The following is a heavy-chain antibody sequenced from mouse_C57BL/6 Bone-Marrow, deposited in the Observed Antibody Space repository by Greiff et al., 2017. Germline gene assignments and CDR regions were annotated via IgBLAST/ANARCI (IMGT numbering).Heavy chain of an antibody. CDR2: ISSGGSYT. J-gene: IGHJ2*01. Sequence: DVHLVESGGDLVKPGGSLKLSCAASGFTFSSYGMSWVRQTPDKRLEWVATISSGGSYTYYPDSVKGRFTISRDNAKNTLYLQMSSLKSEDTAMYYCARHLLLRYQYYFDYWGQGTTLTVSS. V-gene: IGHV5-6*01. D-gene: IGHD1-1*01. CDR1: GFTFSSYG. CDR3: ARHLLLRYQYYFDY.